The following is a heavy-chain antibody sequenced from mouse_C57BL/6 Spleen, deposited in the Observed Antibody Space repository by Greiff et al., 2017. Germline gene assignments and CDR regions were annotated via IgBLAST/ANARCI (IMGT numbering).Heavy chain of an antibody. D-gene: IGHD5-1*01. V-gene: IGHV1-50*01. CDR1: GYTFTSYW. CDR2: IDPSDSYT. J-gene: IGHJ4*01. Sequence: QVQLQQSGAELVKPGASVKLSCKASGYTFTSYWMQWVKQRPGQGLEWIGEIDPSDSYTNYNQKFKGKATLTVDTSSSTAYMQLSSLTSDDSAVYYCARDCTTRYAKGDWGQGTSVTVAS. CDR3: ARDCTTRYAKGD.